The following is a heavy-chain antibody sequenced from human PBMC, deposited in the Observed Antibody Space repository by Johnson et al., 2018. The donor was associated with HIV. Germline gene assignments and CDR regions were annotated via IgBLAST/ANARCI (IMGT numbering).Heavy chain of an antibody. CDR2: MWYGGSNK. CDR3: AKDPWSSSWTNDAFDI. D-gene: IGHD6-13*01. V-gene: IGHV3-33*06. Sequence: QEKLVESGGGVVQPGRSLRLSCAASGFTFSTYGMHWVRQAPGKGLEWVAVMWYGGSNKYYADSVTGRFTISRDNSKNTLYLQMNSLRAEDTAVYYCAKDPWSSSWTNDAFDIWGQGTMVTVSS. J-gene: IGHJ3*02. CDR1: GFTFSTYG.